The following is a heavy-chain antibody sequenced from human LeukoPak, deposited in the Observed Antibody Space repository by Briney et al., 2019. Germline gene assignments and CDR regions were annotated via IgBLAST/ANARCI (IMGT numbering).Heavy chain of an antibody. D-gene: IGHD4/OR15-4a*01. CDR2: ISSSSKI. Sequence: PGGSLRLSCTASGFAFSSYAMAWVRQAPGNGLEWLSYISSSSKINYADSVKGRFTISRDNAKNSLYLQMISLRDEDTAVYYCARSANPGVHDFDPWGQGTLVTVSS. CDR1: GFAFSSYA. J-gene: IGHJ5*02. V-gene: IGHV3-48*02. CDR3: ARSANPGVHDFDP.